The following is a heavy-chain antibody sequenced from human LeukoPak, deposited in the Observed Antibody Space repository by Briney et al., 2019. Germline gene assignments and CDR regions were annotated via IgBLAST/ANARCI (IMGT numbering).Heavy chain of an antibody. CDR2: FIPILNIP. D-gene: IGHD3-16*01. Sequence: GASVKVSCKASGGGFSNYALNWVRQAPGQGLEWMGRFIPILNIPNYAQKLQGRVSITADKSTGTTYMELRSLRFEDTAVYYCTKDEGRTFLWFDPRGQGTLVTVSS. CDR1: GGGFSNYA. J-gene: IGHJ5*02. CDR3: TKDEGRTFLWFDP. V-gene: IGHV1-69*04.